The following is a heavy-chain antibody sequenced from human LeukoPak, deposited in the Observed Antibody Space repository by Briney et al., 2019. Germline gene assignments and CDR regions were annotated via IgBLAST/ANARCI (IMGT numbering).Heavy chain of an antibody. D-gene: IGHD3-10*01. CDR3: ARDHRGSGSRYYYYYMDV. V-gene: IGHV3-9*01. J-gene: IGHJ6*03. Sequence: SGGSLRLSCAASGFTFDDYAMHWVRQAPGKGLEWVSGISWNSVNIGYADSVRGRFTISRDNAKNTLYLQMNSLRAEDTAVYYCARDHRGSGSRYYYYYMDVWGKGTTVTISS. CDR2: ISWNSVNI. CDR1: GFTFDDYA.